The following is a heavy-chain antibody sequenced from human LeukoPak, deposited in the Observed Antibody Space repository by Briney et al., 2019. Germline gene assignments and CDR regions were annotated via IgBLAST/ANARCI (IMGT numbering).Heavy chain of an antibody. Sequence: GGSLRLSCAASGFTFSSYSMNWVRQAPGKGLEWVSSISSSSSYIYYADSVKGRFTISRDNAKNSLYLQMNSLRAVDKAVYYCGTPAHMVRGVIIDYWGQGTLVTVSS. CDR3: GTPAHMVRGVIIDY. CDR1: GFTFSSYS. CDR2: ISSSSSYI. V-gene: IGHV3-21*01. D-gene: IGHD3-10*01. J-gene: IGHJ4*02.